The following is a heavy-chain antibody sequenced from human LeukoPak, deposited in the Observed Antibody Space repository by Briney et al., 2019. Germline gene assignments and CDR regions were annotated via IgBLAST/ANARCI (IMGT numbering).Heavy chain of an antibody. CDR3: AKDQCSGGSCYSDY. J-gene: IGHJ4*02. Sequence: PGGSLRLSCAASGFTFSSYAMSWVRQAPGKGLEWVSAISGSGGSTYYADSVKGRFTISRDNSKNTLYLQMNSLRAEDTAVYYCAKDQCSGGSCYSDYWGQGTLVTVSS. V-gene: IGHV3-23*01. D-gene: IGHD2-15*01. CDR1: GFTFSSYA. CDR2: ISGSGGST.